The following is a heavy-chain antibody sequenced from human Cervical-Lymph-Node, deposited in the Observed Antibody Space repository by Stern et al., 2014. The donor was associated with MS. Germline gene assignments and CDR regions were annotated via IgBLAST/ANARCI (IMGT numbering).Heavy chain of an antibody. J-gene: IGHJ4*02. CDR1: GGTFSSYT. D-gene: IGHD3-16*02. V-gene: IGHV1-69*01. CDR3: ARATSDYIWGSYRYLDY. CDR2: IIPMFGIA. Sequence: QVQLLQPGAEVKKPGSSVKVSCKASGGTFSSYTIGWVRQAPGQGLELMGGIIPMFGIANYAEKFQGRVTITADESTSTAYMDLSTLRSEDTAVYYCARATSDYIWGSYRYLDYWGQGTQVTVSS.